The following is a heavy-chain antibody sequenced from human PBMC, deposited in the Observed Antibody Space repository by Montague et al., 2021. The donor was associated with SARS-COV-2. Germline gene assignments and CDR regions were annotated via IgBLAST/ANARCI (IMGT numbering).Heavy chain of an antibody. CDR2: IYASGGT. D-gene: IGHD2-15*01. J-gene: IGHJ4*02. Sequence: TLSLTCTVSGDSISSFYWNWIRQPAVKGLEWIGRIYASGGTNYNXSLKSRVTMSVDTSKNQFSLKLNSVTAADTAVYYCGRGVVAATPVVDYWGRGTLVTVSS. CDR1: GDSISSFY. CDR3: GRGVVAATPVVDY. V-gene: IGHV4-4*07.